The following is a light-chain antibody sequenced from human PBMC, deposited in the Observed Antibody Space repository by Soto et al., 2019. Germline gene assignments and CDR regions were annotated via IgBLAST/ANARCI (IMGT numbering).Light chain of an antibody. J-gene: IGKJ1*01. CDR3: QQSYNGPLT. V-gene: IGKV1-6*01. Sequence: AIKLTQSPSSLSASVGDRVTITCRASQGIRNDLGWYQQKPGIAPKLLIFLASSLESGVPSRFSGSGSGTDFTLAISSLQPEDFATYYCQQSYNGPLTFGQGTKV. CDR1: QGIRND. CDR2: LAS.